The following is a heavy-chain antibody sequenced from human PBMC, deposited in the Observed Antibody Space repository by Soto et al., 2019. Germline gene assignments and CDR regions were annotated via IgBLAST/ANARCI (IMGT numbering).Heavy chain of an antibody. CDR3: AKVRTEGGTIFGVAGGRNYGMDV. Sequence: QVQLVESGGGVVQPGRSLRLSCAASGFTFSSYGMHWVRQTPGKGLEWVAVISYDGSNKYYADAVKGRFTILRDNSNNTLYLQMNSLRSEDTAVYSCAKVRTEGGTIFGVAGGRNYGMDVWGQGTTVTVSS. CDR2: ISYDGSNK. J-gene: IGHJ6*02. V-gene: IGHV3-30*18. D-gene: IGHD3-3*01. CDR1: GFTFSSYG.